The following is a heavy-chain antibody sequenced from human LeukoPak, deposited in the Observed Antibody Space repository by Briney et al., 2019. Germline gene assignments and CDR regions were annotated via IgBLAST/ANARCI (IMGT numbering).Heavy chain of an antibody. CDR2: IWYDGTNK. V-gene: IGHV3-33*01. Sequence: GRSLRLSCAAPGFTFSSYVMHWVRQAPGKGLEWVAVIWYDGTNKYYADSVKGRFTISRDNSKNTLYLQMNSLRAEDTAVYYCARGSEIAAPRPFDYWGQGTLVTVSS. CDR1: GFTFSSYV. D-gene: IGHD6-13*01. J-gene: IGHJ4*02. CDR3: ARGSEIAAPRPFDY.